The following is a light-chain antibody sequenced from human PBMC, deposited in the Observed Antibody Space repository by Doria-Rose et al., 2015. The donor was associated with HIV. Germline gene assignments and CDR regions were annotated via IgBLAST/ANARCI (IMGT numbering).Light chain of an antibody. CDR3: NSYTTSSTHNYV. CDR2: DVS. J-gene: IGLJ1*01. Sequence: AQSITISCTGTSSDVGGFGYVSWYQQHPGKAPKLMIYDVSNRPSGVSNRFSGSKSGDTASLIISGLQAEDEADYYCNSYTTSSTHNYVFGTGTKVTVL. CDR1: SSDVGGFGY. V-gene: IGLV2-14*03.